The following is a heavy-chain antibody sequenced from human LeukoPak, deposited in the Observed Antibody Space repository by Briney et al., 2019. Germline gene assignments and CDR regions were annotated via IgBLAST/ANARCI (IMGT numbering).Heavy chain of an antibody. CDR1: GFSFSSYS. CDR2: ISSSSSTI. D-gene: IGHD1-26*01. V-gene: IGHV3-48*04. Sequence: GGSLRLSCAASGFSFSSYSMNWVRQAPGKGLEWVSFISSSSSTIYYADSVKGRFTISRDNAKNSLYLQMNSLRAEDTAVYYCARDRGGSYSAIDYWGQGTLVTVSS. J-gene: IGHJ4*02. CDR3: ARDRGGSYSAIDY.